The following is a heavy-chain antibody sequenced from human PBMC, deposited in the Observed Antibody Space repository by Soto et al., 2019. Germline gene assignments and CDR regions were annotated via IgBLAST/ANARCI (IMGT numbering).Heavy chain of an antibody. CDR2: INAGNGNT. CDR3: AREGPNYHYYYFMDV. CDR1: GYTFTSYA. V-gene: IGHV1-3*01. J-gene: IGHJ6*03. Sequence: ASVKVSCKASGYTFTSYAMHWVRQAPGQRLEWMGWINAGNGNTKYSQKFQGRVTITRDTSASTAYMELSSLRSEDTAVYYCAREGPNYHYYYFMDVWGKGTTVTVSS.